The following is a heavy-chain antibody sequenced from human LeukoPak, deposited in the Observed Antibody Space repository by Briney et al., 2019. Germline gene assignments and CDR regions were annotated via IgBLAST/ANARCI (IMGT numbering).Heavy chain of an antibody. V-gene: IGHV3-23*01. D-gene: IGHD3-22*01. CDR2: ISGSGGST. Sequence: GGSLRLSCAASGFTFSSYGMSWVRQAPGKGLEWVSGISGSGGSTYYADSVKGRFTISRDNSKNTLYLQMNSLKTEDTAVYYCTTVGYDSSGSLDYWGQGTLVTVSS. CDR1: GFTFSSYG. CDR3: TTVGYDSSGSLDY. J-gene: IGHJ4*02.